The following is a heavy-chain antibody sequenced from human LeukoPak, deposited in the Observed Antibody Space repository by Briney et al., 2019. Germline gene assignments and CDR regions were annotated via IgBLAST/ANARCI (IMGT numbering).Heavy chain of an antibody. D-gene: IGHD4-17*01. CDR3: ARGNITVTTGYFDY. J-gene: IGHJ4*02. V-gene: IGHV4-39*07. CDR2: IYYSGST. CDR1: GGSISSSSYY. Sequence: SETLSLTCTVSGGSISSSSYYWGWIRQPPGKGLEWIGSIYYSGSTYYNPSLKSRVTISVDTSKNQFSLKLSSVTAADTAVYYCARGNITVTTGYFDYWGQGTLVTVSS.